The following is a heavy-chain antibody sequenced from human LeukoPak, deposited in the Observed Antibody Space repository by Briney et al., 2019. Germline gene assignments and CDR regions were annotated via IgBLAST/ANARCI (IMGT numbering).Heavy chain of an antibody. V-gene: IGHV3-48*04. CDR2: ISSSGSTI. CDR3: ARESYDFWSGYLYDY. D-gene: IGHD3-3*01. Sequence: GGSLRLSCAASGFTFSSYAMSWVRQAPGKGLEWVSYISSSGSTIYYADPVKGRFTISRDNAKNSLYLQMNSLRAEDTAVYYCARESYDFWSGYLYDYWGQGTLVTVSS. J-gene: IGHJ4*02. CDR1: GFTFSSYA.